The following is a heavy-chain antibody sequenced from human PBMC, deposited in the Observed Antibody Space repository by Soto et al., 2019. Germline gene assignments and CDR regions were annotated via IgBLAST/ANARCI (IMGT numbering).Heavy chain of an antibody. CDR2: INAGNGNT. CDR3: ARGSRITIFGVVTRYYGMDV. J-gene: IGHJ6*02. D-gene: IGHD3-3*01. V-gene: IGHV1-3*01. CDR1: GYTFTSYA. Sequence: ASVKVSCKASGYTFTSYAMHWVRQAPGQRLEWMGWINAGNGNTKYSQKFQGRVNITRDTSASTAYMELSSLRSEDTAVYYCARGSRITIFGVVTRYYGMDVWGQGTTVTVSS.